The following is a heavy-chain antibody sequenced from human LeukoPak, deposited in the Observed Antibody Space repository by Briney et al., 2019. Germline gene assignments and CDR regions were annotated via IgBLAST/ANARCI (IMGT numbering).Heavy chain of an antibody. D-gene: IGHD4/OR15-4a*01. J-gene: IGHJ4*02. Sequence: GGSLRLSCAASGFTVSSNDMSWVRQAPGKGLECISVIYSGGSTDYADSVKGRFTISRDNSKNTLYLQMNSLRAEDTAVYYCARRAGAYSHPYDYWGQGTLVTVSS. CDR3: ARRAGAYSHPYDY. CDR2: IYSGGST. CDR1: GFTVSSND. V-gene: IGHV3-53*01.